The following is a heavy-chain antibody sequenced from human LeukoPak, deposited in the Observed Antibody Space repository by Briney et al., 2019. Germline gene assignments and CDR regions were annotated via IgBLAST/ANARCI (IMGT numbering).Heavy chain of an antibody. CDR3: ARQPIVVVPAAAHNMDV. Sequence: SETLSLTCTVSGGSISSSSYYWGWIRQPPGKGLEWIGSIYYSGSTYYNPSLKSRVTISVDTSKNQFSLKLSSVTAADTAVYYCARQPIVVVPAAAHNMDVWGKGTTVTVSS. V-gene: IGHV4-39*07. CDR1: GGSISSSSYY. J-gene: IGHJ6*03. CDR2: IYYSGST. D-gene: IGHD2-2*01.